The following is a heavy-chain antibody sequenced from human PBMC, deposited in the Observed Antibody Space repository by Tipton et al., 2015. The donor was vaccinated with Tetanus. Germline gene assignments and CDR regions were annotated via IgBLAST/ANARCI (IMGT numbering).Heavy chain of an antibody. Sequence: TLSLTCTVSGGSISSGDYYXXXIRQPPGKGLEWIGYIYYSGSTYYNPSLKSRVTISVDTSKNQFSLKLSSVTAADTAVNYCASHIXAAGKGYFDYWGQGTLGTVSS. V-gene: IGHV4-30-4*01. J-gene: IGHJ4*02. D-gene: IGHD6-13*01. CDR2: IYYSGST. CDR1: GGSISSGDYY. CDR3: ASHIXAAGKGYFDY.